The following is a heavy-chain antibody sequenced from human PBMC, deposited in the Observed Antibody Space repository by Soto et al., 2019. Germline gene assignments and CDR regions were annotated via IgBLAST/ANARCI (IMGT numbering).Heavy chain of an antibody. CDR3: ARALLSHSYDSGGYDSYFHAMDV. Sequence: QVQLVQSGAEVQKPGSSVKVSCKASGGTFSSLDINWVRQAPGQGLEWMGGIIPISETTNYAQIFQGRVSIVADKSPSTAYMELSRLRSEDTAVYYCARALLSHSYDSGGYDSYFHAMDVWGQGTPVTVSS. D-gene: IGHD3-22*01. J-gene: IGHJ6*02. CDR2: IIPISETT. CDR1: GGTFSSLD. V-gene: IGHV1-69*06.